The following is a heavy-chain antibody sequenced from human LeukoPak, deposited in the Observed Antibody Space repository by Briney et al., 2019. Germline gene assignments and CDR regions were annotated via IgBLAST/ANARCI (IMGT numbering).Heavy chain of an antibody. J-gene: IGHJ5*02. CDR1: GYSISSGYY. D-gene: IGHD3-3*01. CDR2: ICHSGST. V-gene: IGHV4-38-2*02. Sequence: SETLSLTCAVSGYSISSGYYWGWIRQPPGKGLEWIGSICHSGSTYYNPSLKSRVTISVDTSKNQFSLKLSSVTAADTAVYYCARDARVPSSWFDPWGQGTLVTVSS. CDR3: ARDARVPSSWFDP.